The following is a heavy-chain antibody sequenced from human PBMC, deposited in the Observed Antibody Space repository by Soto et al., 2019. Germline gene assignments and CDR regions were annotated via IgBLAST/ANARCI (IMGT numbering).Heavy chain of an antibody. D-gene: IGHD3-22*01. CDR1: GFTFSSYA. CDR3: ARNYYDSSGYFDY. Sequence: GGSLRLSCAASGFTFSSYAMSWVRQAPGKGLEWVSAISGSGGSTYYADSVKGRFTISRDNAKNSLYLQMNSLRDEDTAVYYCARNYYDSSGYFDYWGQGTLVTVSS. CDR2: ISGSGGST. J-gene: IGHJ4*02. V-gene: IGHV3-23*01.